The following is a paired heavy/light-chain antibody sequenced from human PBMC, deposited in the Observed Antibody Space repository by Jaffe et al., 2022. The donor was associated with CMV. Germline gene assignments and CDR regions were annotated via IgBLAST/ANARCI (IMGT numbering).Heavy chain of an antibody. J-gene: IGHJ4*02. CDR1: GFTFSNYA. CDR3: ATLTSISFCGGACSSTFDH. D-gene: IGHD2-21*02. CDR2: ISAFGGST. V-gene: IGHV3-23*04. Sequence: EVQLVESGGGLVQPGGSLRLSCGISGFTFSNYAMSWVRQPPGKGLEWVSGISAFGGSTYYADSVQGRFTISRDNSKNILSLQMNSLSAEDTALYYCATLTSISFCGGACSSTFDHWGQGTLVTVSP.
Light chain of an antibody. CDR2: KAS. J-gene: IGKJ4*01. Sequence: DIQMTQSPSTLSASVGDRVTITCRASQIIDTWLAWYQQKPGKAPKLLIYKASNLESGVPARFSGSGSETEFTLSISSLQPDDVATYYCQQYNTFPLTFGGGTRVEIK. CDR1: QIIDTW. CDR3: QQYNTFPLT. V-gene: IGKV1-5*03.